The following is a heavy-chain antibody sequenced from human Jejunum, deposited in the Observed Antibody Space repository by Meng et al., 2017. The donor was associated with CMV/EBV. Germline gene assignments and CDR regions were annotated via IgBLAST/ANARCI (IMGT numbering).Heavy chain of an antibody. Sequence: DYAVGWVRQAPVKGQEWVGFISSKAYGGTTEYAASVKGRFTISRDDSKSIAYLQMNSLRTEDTAVYYCTLTATMIVVVPSDVRDYWGQGTLVTVSS. J-gene: IGHJ4*02. D-gene: IGHD3-22*01. CDR3: TLTATMIVVVPSDVRDY. CDR1: DYA. CDR2: ISSKAYGGTT. V-gene: IGHV3-49*04.